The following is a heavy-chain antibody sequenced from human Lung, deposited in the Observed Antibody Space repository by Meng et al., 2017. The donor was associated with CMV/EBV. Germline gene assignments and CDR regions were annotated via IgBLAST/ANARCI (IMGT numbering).Heavy chain of an antibody. CDR1: GFTFSNDW. Sequence: LVVSGGGLVLPGGSLRLSCSASGFTFSNDWMHWVRQVLGKAPVWVSRIDSQESSMTYADSVKGRFTVSRDNGKNTLYLQMNSLRIEDTAVYYCVREGGQWFYWGQGTLVTVSS. V-gene: IGHV3-74*03. CDR2: IDSQESSM. J-gene: IGHJ4*02. CDR3: VREGGQWFY. D-gene: IGHD3-22*01.